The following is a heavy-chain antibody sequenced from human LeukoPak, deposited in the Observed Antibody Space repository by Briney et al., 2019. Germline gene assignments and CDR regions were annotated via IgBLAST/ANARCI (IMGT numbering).Heavy chain of an antibody. CDR3: ARSPSPYYNFWSGYSSYWYCDL. J-gene: IGHJ2*01. Sequence: SETLSLTCAVYGGSFSGYYWSWIRQPPGKGLEWMGEINHSGSTNYNPSLKRRVTISVDTSKNQFSLKLSSVTAADTAVYYCARSPSPYYNFWSGYSSYWYCDLWGRGALVTVSS. D-gene: IGHD3-3*01. CDR1: GGSFSGYY. V-gene: IGHV4-34*01. CDR2: INHSGST.